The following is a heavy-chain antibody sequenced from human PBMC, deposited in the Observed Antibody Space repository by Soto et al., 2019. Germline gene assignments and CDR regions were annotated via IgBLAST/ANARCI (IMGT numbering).Heavy chain of an antibody. Sequence: QVQLVESGGGVVQPGRSLRLSCAASGFTCSSSGMHWVRQAPGKGLEWVAGISYDGSHKYFAGSVKGRFTISRDNSKNTLYVQMNSLRAEDTAVYYCAKVMHYYDSSGYSFEYWGQGTLVTVSS. V-gene: IGHV3-30*18. CDR1: GFTCSSSG. D-gene: IGHD3-22*01. CDR3: AKVMHYYDSSGYSFEY. J-gene: IGHJ4*02. CDR2: ISYDGSHK.